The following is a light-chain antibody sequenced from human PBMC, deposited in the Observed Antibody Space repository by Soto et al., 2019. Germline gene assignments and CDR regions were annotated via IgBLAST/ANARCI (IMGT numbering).Light chain of an antibody. CDR3: QSYDTSLRGSV. V-gene: IGLV1-40*01. Sequence: QSVLTQPPSVSGSPGQRVTISCTGSSSNIGARYDVHWYQQLPGTAPKLPIFDASIRPSGVPDRFSASTSGTSAFLAITGLQAEDEADPYCQSYDTSLRGSVFGGGTQLTVL. J-gene: IGLJ3*02. CDR1: SSNIGARYD. CDR2: DAS.